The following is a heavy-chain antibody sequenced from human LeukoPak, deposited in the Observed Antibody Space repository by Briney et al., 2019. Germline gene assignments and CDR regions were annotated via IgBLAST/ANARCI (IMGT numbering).Heavy chain of an antibody. J-gene: IGHJ3*02. D-gene: IGHD3-9*01. CDR1: GGSISSYY. CDR3: ARGCDYDILTGYSHDAFDI. CDR2: IYYSGST. Sequence: SETLSLTCTVSGGSISSYYWSWIQQPPGKGLEWIGYIYYSGSTNYNPSLKSRVTISVDTSKNQFSLKLSSVTAADTAAYYCARGCDYDILTGYSHDAFDIWGQGTMVTVSS. V-gene: IGHV4-59*01.